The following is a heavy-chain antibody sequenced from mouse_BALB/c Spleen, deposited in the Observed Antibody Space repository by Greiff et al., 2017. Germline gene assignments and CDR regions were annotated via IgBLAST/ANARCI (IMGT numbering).Heavy chain of an antibody. CDR2: IDPANGNT. V-gene: IGHV14-3*02. CDR1: GFNIKDTY. D-gene: IGHD1-1*01. J-gene: IGHJ1*01. Sequence: EVKLMESGAELVKPGASVKLSCTASGFNIKDTYMHWVKQRPEQGLEWIGRIDPANGNTKYDPKFQGKATITADTSSNTAYLQLSSLTSEDTAVYYCARSEFITTVASYGYFDVWGAGTTVTVSS. CDR3: ARSEFITTVASYGYFDV.